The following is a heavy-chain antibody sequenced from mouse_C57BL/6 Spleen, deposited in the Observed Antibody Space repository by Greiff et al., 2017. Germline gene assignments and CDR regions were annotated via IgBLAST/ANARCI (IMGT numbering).Heavy chain of an antibody. CDR2: INPSNGGT. CDR1: GYTFTSYW. J-gene: IGHJ4*01. CDR3: ARFRYDYDKSYAMDY. D-gene: IGHD2-4*01. V-gene: IGHV1-53*01. Sequence: QVQLQQPGTELVKPGASVKLSCKASGYTFTSYWMHWVKQRPGQGLEWIGNINPSNGGTNYNEKFKSKATLTVDKSSSTAYMQLSSLTSEDSAVYYCARFRYDYDKSYAMDYWGQGTSVTVSS.